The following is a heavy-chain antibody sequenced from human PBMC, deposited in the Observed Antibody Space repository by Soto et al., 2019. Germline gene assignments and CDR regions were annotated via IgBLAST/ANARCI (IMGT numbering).Heavy chain of an antibody. CDR1: GGTFSSYA. CDR2: IIPMFGTA. D-gene: IGHD6-19*01. CDR3: ARGRDSSGWYGDS. J-gene: IGHJ4*02. V-gene: IGHV1-69*05. Sequence: QVQLVQSGAEVKKPGSSVKVSCKASGGTFSSYAINWVRQAPGQGLEWMGGIIPMFGTANYAQKFQGRVTITSDESTSTSYIELSSLRSEDTSVYYCARGRDSSGWYGDSWGQGTLVTVSS.